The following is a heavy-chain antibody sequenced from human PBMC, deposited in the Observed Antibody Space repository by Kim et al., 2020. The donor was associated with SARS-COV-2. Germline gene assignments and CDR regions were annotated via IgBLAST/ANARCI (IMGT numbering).Heavy chain of an antibody. CDR2: ISYDGSNK. J-gene: IGHJ6*02. D-gene: IGHD5-18*01. V-gene: IGHV3-30*04. CDR3: ARDAHPTGSYGYVSQSIYGMDV. Sequence: GGSLRLSCAASGFTFSSYAMHWVRQAPGKGLEWVAVISYDGSNKYYADSVKGRFTISRDNSKNTLYLQMNSLRAEDTAVYYCARDAHPTGSYGYVSQSIYGMDVWGQGTTVTVSS. CDR1: GFTFSSYA.